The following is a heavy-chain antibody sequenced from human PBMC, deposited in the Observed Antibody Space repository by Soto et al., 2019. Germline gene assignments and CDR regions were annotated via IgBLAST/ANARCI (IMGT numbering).Heavy chain of an antibody. Sequence: PSETLSLTCAVYGGSFSGYYWSWIRQPPGKGLEWIGEINHSGSTNYNPSLKSRVTISVDTSKNQFSLKLSSVTAADTAVYYCARVHDFWSGYYRRSNWVDPWGQGTLVTVSS. J-gene: IGHJ5*02. CDR3: ARVHDFWSGYYRRSNWVDP. CDR1: GGSFSGYY. V-gene: IGHV4-34*01. D-gene: IGHD3-3*01. CDR2: INHSGST.